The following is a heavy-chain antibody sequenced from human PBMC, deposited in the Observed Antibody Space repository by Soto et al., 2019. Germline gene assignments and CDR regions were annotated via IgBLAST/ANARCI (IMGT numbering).Heavy chain of an antibody. CDR2: INHSGST. J-gene: IGHJ3*02. CDR1: GGSFSGYY. CDR3: AREGYYDFWSGYGSDAFDI. V-gene: IGHV4-34*01. D-gene: IGHD3-3*01. Sequence: SETLSLTCAVYGGSFSGYYWSWIRQPPGKGLEWIGEINHSGSTNYNPSLKSRVTISVDTSKNQFSLKLSSVTAADTAVYYCAREGYYDFWSGYGSDAFDIWGQGTMVTVSS.